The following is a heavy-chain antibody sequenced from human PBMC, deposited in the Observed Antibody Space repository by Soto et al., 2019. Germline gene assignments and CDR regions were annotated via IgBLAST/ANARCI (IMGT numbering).Heavy chain of an antibody. J-gene: IGHJ4*02. V-gene: IGHV3-66*01. CDR1: GFTVSSNY. CDR2: IYSGGST. D-gene: IGHD6-13*01. Sequence: PGGSLRLSCAASGFTVSSNYMSWVRQAPGKGLEWVSVIYSGGSTYYADSVKGRFTISRDNSKNTLYLQMNSLRADDTAVYYCARRGPGTYFDYWGQGTLVTVSS. CDR3: ARRGPGTYFDY.